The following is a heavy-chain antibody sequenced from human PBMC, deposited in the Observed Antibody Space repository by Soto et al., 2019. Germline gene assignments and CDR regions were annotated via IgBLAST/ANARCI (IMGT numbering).Heavy chain of an antibody. J-gene: IGHJ4*02. CDR1: GGTFNNCA. D-gene: IGHD1-26*01. CDR3: ARLIGEGYSGTYALDY. V-gene: IGHV1-69*06. CDR2: IIPLFGTA. Sequence: QVQLVQSGAEVKKPGSSVKVSCKASGGTFNNCAISWVRQAPGQGLEWMGGIIPLFGTANYAQKFEGRVTSTADKSTDTAYMELSSLKSEDTAVYYCARLIGEGYSGTYALDYWGQGTLVTVSS.